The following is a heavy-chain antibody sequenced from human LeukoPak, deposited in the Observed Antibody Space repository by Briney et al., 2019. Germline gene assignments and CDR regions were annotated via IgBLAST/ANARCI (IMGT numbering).Heavy chain of an antibody. V-gene: IGHV3-74*01. D-gene: IGHD1-1*01. Sequence: GGSLRLSCAASGFTFSNYWMHWVRQAPGNGLVWVSRINSDGTSTSYADSVKGRFTISRDNAKNTLYLQMNSLRAEDTAVYYCAKGGTRHMDVWGKGTTVTVSS. CDR3: AKGGTRHMDV. CDR1: GFTFSNYW. CDR2: INSDGTST. J-gene: IGHJ6*03.